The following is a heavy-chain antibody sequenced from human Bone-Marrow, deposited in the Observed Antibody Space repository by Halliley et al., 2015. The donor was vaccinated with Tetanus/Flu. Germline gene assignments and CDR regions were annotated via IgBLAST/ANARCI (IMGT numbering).Heavy chain of an antibody. CDR1: RGAFGNYA. D-gene: IGHD5-18*01. CDR3: ARGLSGRGYGPPNYFDY. Sequence: QMQLVQSGAEVKKPGSSVKVSCKASRGAFGNYAINWMRQAPGQGPEWMGEIIPVFSTSNKAQKFQGRVTLTADESTNIAYMELNSLTSEDTAVYYCARGLSGRGYGPPNYFDYWGQGTLVTVSS. CDR2: IIPVFSTS. V-gene: IGHV1-69*01. J-gene: IGHJ4*02.